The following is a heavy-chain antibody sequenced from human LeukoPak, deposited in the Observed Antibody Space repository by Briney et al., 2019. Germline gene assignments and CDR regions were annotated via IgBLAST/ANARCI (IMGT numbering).Heavy chain of an antibody. V-gene: IGHV1-46*01. CDR3: ATYTQSGAQGVSDY. CDR2: IHPNDGDT. J-gene: IGHJ4*02. Sequence: ASVKVSCKASGYTFTKYYMHWVRQAPGQGLEWMGLIHPNDGDTKYTQEFQDRVTMTRDTSTSTVYMELSSLRSEDTAVYYCATYTQSGAQGVSDYWGQGTLVTVSS. CDR1: GYTFTKYY. D-gene: IGHD3-10*01.